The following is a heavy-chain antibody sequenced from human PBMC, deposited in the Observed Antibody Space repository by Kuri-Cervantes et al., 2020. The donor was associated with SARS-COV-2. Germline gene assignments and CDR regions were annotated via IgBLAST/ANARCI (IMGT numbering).Heavy chain of an antibody. J-gene: IGHJ4*02. D-gene: IGHD3-16*01. CDR3: TTPYDYVWGSIDY. CDR1: GFTFSSYA. CDR2: ISYDGSDK. V-gene: IGHV3-30*07. Sequence: GESLKISCAASGFTFSSYAIHWVRQAPGKGLEWVALISYDGSDKNYADSVKGRFTISRDNSKNTLYLQMNSLKTEDTAVYYCTTPYDYVWGSIDYWGQGTLVTVSS.